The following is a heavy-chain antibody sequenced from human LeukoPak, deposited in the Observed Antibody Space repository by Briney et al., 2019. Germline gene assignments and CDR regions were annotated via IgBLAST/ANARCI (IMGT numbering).Heavy chain of an antibody. V-gene: IGHV3-30*18. Sequence: PGGSLRLSCAASGFTFSSYGMHWVRQAPGKGLEWVAVISYDGSNKYYADSVNGRSTISRDNSKNTLSLQMNSLRAEDTAVYYCAKSPSGRSRISRFDYWGQGILVTVSS. D-gene: IGHD1-26*01. CDR2: ISYDGSNK. CDR3: AKSPSGRSRISRFDY. J-gene: IGHJ4*02. CDR1: GFTFSSYG.